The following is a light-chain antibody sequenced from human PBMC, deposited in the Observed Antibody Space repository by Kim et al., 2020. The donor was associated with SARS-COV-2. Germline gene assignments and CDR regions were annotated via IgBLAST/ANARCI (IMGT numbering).Light chain of an antibody. V-gene: IGLV1-40*01. CDR2: GNK. J-gene: IGLJ3*02. Sequence: QWVTISCPGSSSNIGAGFDVHWYQQLPGTAPRLLIYGNKNRPSGVPDRFSGSKSGTSASLAIAGLQAEDEADYFCQSYDSSLNSWVFGGGTQLTVL. CDR1: SSNIGAGFD. CDR3: QSYDSSLNSWV.